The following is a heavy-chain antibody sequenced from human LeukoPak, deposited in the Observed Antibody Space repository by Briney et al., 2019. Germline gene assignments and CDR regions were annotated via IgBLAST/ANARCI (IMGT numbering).Heavy chain of an antibody. V-gene: IGHV3-23*01. CDR1: GFTFSTYA. Sequence: PGGSLRLSCAASGFTFSTYAMSWVRQAPGKGLEWVSGISGGGSSAYYAGSVRGRFTISRDISTNTVDLQMNSLRAEDTAVYYCAVLKFSSGWGDYWGQGTLVTVSS. CDR3: AVLKFSSGWGDY. J-gene: IGHJ4*02. D-gene: IGHD6-19*01. CDR2: ISGGGSSA.